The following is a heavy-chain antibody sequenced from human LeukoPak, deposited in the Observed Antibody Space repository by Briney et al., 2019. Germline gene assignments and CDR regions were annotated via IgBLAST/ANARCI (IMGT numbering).Heavy chain of an antibody. CDR3: VKRGFDP. V-gene: IGHV1-2*06. Sequence: GASVKVSCKASGYTFTGYYIHRVRQAPGQGLEWMGRINPNNGGTNYAQKFQGRVTMTRDMSMSTAYMELSRLRSVDTAVYYCVKRGFDPWGQGTLVTVSS. D-gene: IGHD3-10*01. CDR2: INPNNGGT. CDR1: GYTFTGYY. J-gene: IGHJ5*02.